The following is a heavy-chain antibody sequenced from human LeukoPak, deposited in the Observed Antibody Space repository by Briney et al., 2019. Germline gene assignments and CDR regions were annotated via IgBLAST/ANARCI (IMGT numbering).Heavy chain of an antibody. CDR2: IYHSGST. V-gene: IGHV4-38-2*02. Sequence: SETLSLTCTVSGYSISSGYYWGWIRQPPGKGLEWIGSIYHSGSTYYNPSLKSRVTISVDRSKNQFSLKLSSVTAADTAVYYCARDKVGYCSSTSCLRWFDPWGQGTLVTVSS. CDR3: ARDKVGYCSSTSCLRWFDP. J-gene: IGHJ5*02. D-gene: IGHD2-2*01. CDR1: GYSISSGYY.